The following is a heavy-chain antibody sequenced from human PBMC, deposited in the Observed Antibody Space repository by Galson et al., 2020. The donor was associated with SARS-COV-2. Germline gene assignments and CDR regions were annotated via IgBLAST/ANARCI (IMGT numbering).Heavy chain of an antibody. Sequence: GGSLRLSCTVSGFTFRRYAMPWVRQAPGKGLEWVAFISDDGSNKYYADPVKGRFAISRDNSKDTLWLQMNSLRTEDTALYFCARDGADVTRGISVPGMPGYWGQGTRVSVSS. CDR1: GFTFRRYA. CDR3: ARDGADVTRGISVPGMPGY. D-gene: IGHD6-19*01. J-gene: IGHJ4*02. CDR2: ISDDGSNK. V-gene: IGHV3-30*09.